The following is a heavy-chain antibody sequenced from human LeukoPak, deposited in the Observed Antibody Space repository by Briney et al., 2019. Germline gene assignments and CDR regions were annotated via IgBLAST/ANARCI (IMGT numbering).Heavy chain of an antibody. Sequence: PGGSLRLSCAASGFTFSSYAMSWVRQAPGKGLEWVSAISGSGGSTYYADSVKGRFTMSRDNSKNTLYLQMNSLRAEDTAVYYCAKDLGRSGGSWQGSLSDYWGQGTLVTVSS. CDR1: GFTFSSYA. J-gene: IGHJ4*02. V-gene: IGHV3-23*01. CDR2: ISGSGGST. D-gene: IGHD2-15*01. CDR3: AKDLGRSGGSWQGSLSDY.